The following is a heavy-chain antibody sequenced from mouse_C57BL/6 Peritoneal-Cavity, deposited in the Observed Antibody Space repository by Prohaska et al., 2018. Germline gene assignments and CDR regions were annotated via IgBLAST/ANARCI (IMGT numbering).Heavy chain of an antibody. CDR2: IDPSYSET. J-gene: IGHJ4*01. CDR1: GYTFTSYW. V-gene: IGHV1-52*01. Sequence: QVQLQQPGAELVRPGSSVKLSCKASGYTFTSYWMHWVKQRPIQGLEWIGNIDPSYSETNYNQKFKDKATLTVDKSSSTAYMQLSSLTSEDSAVYYCARGYSNYYAMDYWGQGTSVTVSS. CDR3: ARGYSNYYAMDY. D-gene: IGHD2-5*01.